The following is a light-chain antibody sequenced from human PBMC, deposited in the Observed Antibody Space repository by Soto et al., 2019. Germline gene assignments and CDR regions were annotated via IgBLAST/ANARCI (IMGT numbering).Light chain of an antibody. J-gene: IGKJ2*01. CDR2: GAS. Sequence: ETLMTQSPVTRSVSPGERATLSCRASQSVAINLAWYQQRPGQAPRLLIYGASTRATGIPARFSGSGSGTEFTLTISGLQSEYFAVYYCQQYNNWPPYTFGQGTKVDIK. CDR3: QQYNNWPPYT. V-gene: IGKV3-15*01. CDR1: QSVAIN.